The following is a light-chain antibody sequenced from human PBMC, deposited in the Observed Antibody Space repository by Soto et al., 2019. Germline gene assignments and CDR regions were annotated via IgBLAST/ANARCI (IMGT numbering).Light chain of an antibody. CDR3: PQRSNWPLT. V-gene: IGKV3-11*01. Sequence: EIVLTQSPATLSLSPGERATLSCRASQSVSSYLAWYQQKPGQAPSLLIYDVSNRATGIPARFSGSGSGTDFTLTISSLEPEDFAVYYCPQRSNWPLTFGGGTKVEIK. CDR2: DVS. J-gene: IGKJ4*01. CDR1: QSVSSY.